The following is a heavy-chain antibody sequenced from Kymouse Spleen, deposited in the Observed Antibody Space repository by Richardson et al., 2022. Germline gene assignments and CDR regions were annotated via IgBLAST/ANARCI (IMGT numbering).Heavy chain of an antibody. Sequence: EVQLVESGGGLVQPGGSLKLSCAASGFTFSGSAMHWVRQASGKGLEWVGRIRSKANSYATAYAASVKGRFTISRDDSKNTAYLQMNSLKTEDTAVYYCTRRVAHYYGMDVWGQGTTVTVSS. CDR2: IRSKANSYAT. CDR1: GFTFSGSA. V-gene: IGHV3-73*02. CDR3: TRRVAHYYGMDV. D-gene: IGHD3-3*01,IGHD5-12*01,IGHD6-19*01. J-gene: IGHJ6*02.